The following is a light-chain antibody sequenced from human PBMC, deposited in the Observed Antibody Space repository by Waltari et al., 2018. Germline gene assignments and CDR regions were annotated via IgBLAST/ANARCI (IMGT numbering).Light chain of an antibody. CDR1: SRDVGGYTY. J-gene: IGLJ2*01. CDR2: DVA. V-gene: IGLV2-14*03. CDR3: SSYTTRSILL. Sequence: QSALTQPVSVSGSPGQSITISCTGTSRDVGGYTYVAWYQQHQNKAPKVLIYDVATRPFGVSKRFSGSKSGSTASLTISGLQTEDEAYYYCSSYTTRSILLFGGGTKVTVL.